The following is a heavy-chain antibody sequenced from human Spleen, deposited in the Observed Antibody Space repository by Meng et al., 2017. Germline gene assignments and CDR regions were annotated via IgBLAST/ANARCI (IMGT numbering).Heavy chain of an antibody. CDR1: GYTFIDAY. CDR2: IIPSSGDA. J-gene: IGHJ4*02. Sequence: QVQLEQSGAEVKKPGASVKLSCRASGYTFIDAYVHWVRQAPGQGLEWMGRIIPSSGDANSAQKFLGRVTLTWDTSISTAYMELSSLRSDDTAIYYCARDGGNYDFDYWGQGTLVTVSS. V-gene: IGHV1-2*06. D-gene: IGHD1-7*01. CDR3: ARDGGNYDFDY.